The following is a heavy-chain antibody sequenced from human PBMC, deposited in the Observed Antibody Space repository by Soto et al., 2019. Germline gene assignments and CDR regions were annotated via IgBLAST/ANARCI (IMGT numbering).Heavy chain of an antibody. CDR1: GYTFTGYY. CDR2: INPNSGGT. V-gene: IGHV1-2*04. Sequence: ASVKVSCKASGYTFTGYYMHWVRQAPGQGLEWMGWINPNSGGTNYAQKFQGWVTMTRDTSISTAYMELSRLRSDDTAVYYCARAPQYSSSSKDAFDIWGQGTMVTVSS. D-gene: IGHD6-6*01. J-gene: IGHJ3*02. CDR3: ARAPQYSSSSKDAFDI.